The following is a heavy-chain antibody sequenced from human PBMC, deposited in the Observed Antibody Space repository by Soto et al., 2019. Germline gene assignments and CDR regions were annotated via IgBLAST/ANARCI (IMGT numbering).Heavy chain of an antibody. CDR2: IYYSGST. J-gene: IGHJ6*02. D-gene: IGHD3-10*01. CDR1: GGSISSGDYY. V-gene: IGHV4-30-4*01. CDR3: ARVSRRLWCGESRGQYGMDV. Sequence: QVQLQESGPGLVKPSQTLSLTCTVSGGSISSGDYYWSWIRQPPGKGLEWIGYIYYSGSTYYNPSLKSRVTISVDTSKNQFSLKLSSVTAADTAVYYCARVSRRLWCGESRGQYGMDVWGQGTTVTVSS.